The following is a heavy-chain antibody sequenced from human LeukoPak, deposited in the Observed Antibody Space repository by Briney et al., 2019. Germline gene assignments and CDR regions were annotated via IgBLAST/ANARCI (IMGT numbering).Heavy chain of an antibody. CDR3: ARHSSSSNYFDS. J-gene: IGHJ4*02. V-gene: IGHV5-10-1*01. CDR2: IDPSDSYT. Sequence: GESLKISCRGSGYTFTNYWITWVRQMPGKGLGWMGRIDPSDSYTNYSPSFQGHVTISTDKSISTAYLQWGSLKASDTAMYYCARHSSSSNYFDSWGQGTLVTVSS. D-gene: IGHD6-6*01. CDR1: GYTFTNYW.